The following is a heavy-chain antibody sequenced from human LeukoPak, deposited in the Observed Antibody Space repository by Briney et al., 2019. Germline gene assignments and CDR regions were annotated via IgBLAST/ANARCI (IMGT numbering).Heavy chain of an antibody. Sequence: GGSLRLSCAASGFTFSSSAMSWVRQAPGKGLEWVSAISGSGGSTYSADSVKGRFTISRDNSKDTLSLQMNSLGAEDTAVYYCAKISWDGRGTFYWGQGTLVTVSS. CDR2: ISGSGGST. J-gene: IGHJ4*02. CDR3: AKISWDGRGTFY. D-gene: IGHD2-15*01. V-gene: IGHV3-23*01. CDR1: GFTFSSSA.